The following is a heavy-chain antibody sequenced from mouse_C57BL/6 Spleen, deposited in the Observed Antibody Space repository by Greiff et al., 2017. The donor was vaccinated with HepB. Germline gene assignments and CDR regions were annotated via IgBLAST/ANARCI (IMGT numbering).Heavy chain of an antibody. D-gene: IGHD1-1*01. J-gene: IGHJ3*01. CDR3: ARSGYYGSSTWFAY. V-gene: IGHV1-50*01. CDR2: VDPSDSYT. Sequence: VQLQQPGAELVKPGASVKLSCKASGYTFTSYWMQWVKQRPGQGLEWIGEVDPSDSYTNYNQTFKGKATLTVDTASSTDYMQLSSLTSEDAAVYYCARSGYYGSSTWFAYWGQGTLVTVSA. CDR1: GYTFTSYW.